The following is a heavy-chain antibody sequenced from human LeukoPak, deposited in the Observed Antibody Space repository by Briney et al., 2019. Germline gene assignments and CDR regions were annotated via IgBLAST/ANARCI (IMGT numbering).Heavy chain of an antibody. J-gene: IGHJ4*02. D-gene: IGHD6-19*01. V-gene: IGHV4-39*07. Sequence: PSETLSLTCTVSGGSISISSYYWGWIRQPPGKGLEWIGSIYYSGSTYYNPSLKSRVTISVDTSKNQFSLKLSSVTAADPAVYYCAREGNIVVTVNFAVAGTFDYWGQGTLVTVSS. CDR2: IYYSGST. CDR1: GGSISISSYY. CDR3: AREGNIVVTVNFAVAGTFDY.